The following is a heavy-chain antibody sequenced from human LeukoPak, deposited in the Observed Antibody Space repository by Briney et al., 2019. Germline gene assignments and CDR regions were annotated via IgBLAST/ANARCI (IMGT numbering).Heavy chain of an antibody. Sequence: GGSLRLSCAASGFTFSSYEMNWVRQAPGKGLEWVSGISPRGDIKYYTDSVKGRFTISSDNSMDTLYLEVISLTAEDTAVYYCAKDDAWLQFGEWGPGTLVTVSS. CDR1: GFTFSSYE. CDR3: AKDDAWLQFGE. J-gene: IGHJ4*02. CDR2: ISPRGDIK. D-gene: IGHD5-24*01. V-gene: IGHV3-23*01.